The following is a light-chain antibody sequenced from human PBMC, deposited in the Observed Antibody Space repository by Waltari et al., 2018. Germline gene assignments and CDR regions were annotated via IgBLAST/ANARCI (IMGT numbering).Light chain of an antibody. V-gene: IGKV1-33*01. J-gene: IGKJ1*01. CDR1: QDISIY. CDR3: QQYKDLPAT. CDR2: DAS. Sequence: DIQMTQSPSSLSASVGDRVSITCQASQDISIYLSWYQQKPGKAPKVLIYDASNLDTGVPSRFTGSRSGTDFTFTISSLQPENIATYYCQQYKDLPATFGQGTKVEI.